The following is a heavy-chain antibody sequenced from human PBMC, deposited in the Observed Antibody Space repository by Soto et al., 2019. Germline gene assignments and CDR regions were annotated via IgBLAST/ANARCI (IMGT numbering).Heavy chain of an antibody. Sequence: ASVKVSCKVSGYTLTELSMHWVRQAPGKGLEWMGGFDPEDGETIYAQKFQGTVTMTEDTSTDTAYMELSSLRSEDTAVYYCATYKAIFGVVIPPFDYWGQGTLVTVSS. V-gene: IGHV1-24*01. CDR3: ATYKAIFGVVIPPFDY. CDR2: FDPEDGET. J-gene: IGHJ4*02. CDR1: GYTLTELS. D-gene: IGHD3-3*01.